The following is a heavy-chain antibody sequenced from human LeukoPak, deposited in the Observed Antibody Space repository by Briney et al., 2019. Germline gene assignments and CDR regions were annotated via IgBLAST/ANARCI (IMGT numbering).Heavy chain of an antibody. CDR2: ISSTSSTV. V-gene: IGHV3-48*01. D-gene: IGHD2-15*01. CDR3: AREGGGGIPYDAFDI. J-gene: IGHJ3*02. CDR1: GFTFSSYS. Sequence: PGGSLRLSCAVSGFTFSSYSMTWVRQAPGKGLEWVSYISSTSSTVYYADSVKGRFTISRDNVKNSLYLQMNSLRAEDTAVYYCAREGGGGIPYDAFDIWGQGTMVTVSS.